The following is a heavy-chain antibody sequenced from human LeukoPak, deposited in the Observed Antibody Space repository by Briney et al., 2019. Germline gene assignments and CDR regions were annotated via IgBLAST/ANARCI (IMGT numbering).Heavy chain of an antibody. CDR2: INVSPAYI. V-gene: IGHV3-21*01. Sequence: PGGSLRLSCTVSGFSFSDCEMDWVRQAPGKGLEWVSSINVSPAYISYADSVKGRFTISRDNAKNSLYLHVNSLRAEDTAVYLCARDLNWGAGALDIWGQGTMVTVSS. D-gene: IGHD7-27*01. CDR1: GFSFSDCE. CDR3: ARDLNWGAGALDI. J-gene: IGHJ3*02.